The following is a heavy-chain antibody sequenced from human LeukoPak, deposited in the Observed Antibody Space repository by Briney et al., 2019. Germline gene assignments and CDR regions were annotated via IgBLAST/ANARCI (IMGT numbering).Heavy chain of an antibody. CDR3: ARGETPRPLFDY. Sequence: ASVKVSCKASGGTFSSYAISWVRQAPGQGLEWMGGIIPIFGTANYAQKFQGRVTITADESTSTAYMELSSLRSEDTAVYYCARGETPRPLFDYWGREPWSPSPQ. D-gene: IGHD5-24*01. V-gene: IGHV1-69*13. J-gene: IGHJ4*02. CDR2: IIPIFGTA. CDR1: GGTFSSYA.